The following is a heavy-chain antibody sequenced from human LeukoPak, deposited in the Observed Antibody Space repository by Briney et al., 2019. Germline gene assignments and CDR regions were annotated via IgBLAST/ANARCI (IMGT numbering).Heavy chain of an antibody. CDR2: IYSSGII. D-gene: IGHD3-3*01. J-gene: IGHJ4*02. CDR1: GGSISSYY. Sequence: KPSETLSLTCTVSGGSISSYYWSWIRQPAGKAPEWIGRIYSSGIINYNPSLKSRVTMSLDNSKNQLSPKLSYVTAADTAVYYCARDTGKSGYPDYWGQGTLVTVSS. V-gene: IGHV4-4*07. CDR3: ARDTGKSGYPDY.